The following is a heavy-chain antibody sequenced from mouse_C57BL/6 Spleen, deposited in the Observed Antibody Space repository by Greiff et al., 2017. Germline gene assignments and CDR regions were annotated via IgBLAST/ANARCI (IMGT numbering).Heavy chain of an antibody. V-gene: IGHV1-64*01. Sequence: QVQLQQPGAELVKPGASVKLSCKASGYTFTSYWMHWVKQRPGQGLEWIGMIHPNSGSTNYNEKFKSKDTLTVDKSSSTAYMQLSSLTSEDSAVYYCARGYYDYGGEAMDSWGQGTSVTVSS. CDR2: IHPNSGST. CDR3: ARGYYDYGGEAMDS. J-gene: IGHJ4*01. CDR1: GYTFTSYW. D-gene: IGHD2-4*01.